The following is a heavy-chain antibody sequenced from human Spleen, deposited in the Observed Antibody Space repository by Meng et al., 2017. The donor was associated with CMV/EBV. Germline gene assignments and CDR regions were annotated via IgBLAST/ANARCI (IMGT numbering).Heavy chain of an antibody. D-gene: IGHD2-2*01. CDR3: ARGIVVVPAALYYFDY. CDR1: GYISSGGYY. V-gene: IGHV4-31*02. CDR2: IYYSGST. Sequence: GYISSGGYYWSWIRQHPGKGLEWIGYIYYSGSTYYNPSLKSRVTISVDTSKNQFSLKLSSVTAADTAVYYCARGIVVVPAALYYFDYWGQGTLVTVSS. J-gene: IGHJ4*02.